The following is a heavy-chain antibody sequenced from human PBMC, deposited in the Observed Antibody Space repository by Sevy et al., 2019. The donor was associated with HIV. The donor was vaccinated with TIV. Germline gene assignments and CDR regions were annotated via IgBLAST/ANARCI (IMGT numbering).Heavy chain of an antibody. D-gene: IGHD3-3*01. Sequence: GGSLRLSCAASGFTFSSYSMNWVRQAPGKGLEWVSYISSSSSTIYYADSVKGRFTISRDNAKNSLYLQMNSLRAEDTAVYYCARLSVIYDFWSAADYWRQGTLVTVSS. CDR3: ARLSVIYDFWSAADY. CDR1: GFTFSSYS. J-gene: IGHJ4*02. CDR2: ISSSSSTI. V-gene: IGHV3-48*01.